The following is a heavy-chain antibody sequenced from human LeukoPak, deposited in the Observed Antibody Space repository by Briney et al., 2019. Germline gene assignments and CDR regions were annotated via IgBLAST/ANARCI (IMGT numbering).Heavy chain of an antibody. J-gene: IGHJ4*02. V-gene: IGHV1-46*01. Sequence: ASVKVSCKASGYTFTSYYMHWVRQAPGQGLERMGIINPSGGSTSYAQKFQGRVTMTRDMSTSTVYMELSSLRSEDTAVYYCARDNFWSEYYDSSGFDYWGQGTLVTVSS. D-gene: IGHD3-22*01. CDR3: ARDNFWSEYYDSSGFDY. CDR1: GYTFTSYY. CDR2: INPSGGST.